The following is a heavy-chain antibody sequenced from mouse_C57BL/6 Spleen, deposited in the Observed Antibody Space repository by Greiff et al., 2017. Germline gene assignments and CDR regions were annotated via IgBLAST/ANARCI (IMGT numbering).Heavy chain of an antibody. J-gene: IGHJ4*01. V-gene: IGHV10-1*01. Sequence: DVKLVESGGGLVQPKGSLKLSCAASGFSFNTYAMNWVRQAPGKGLEWVARIRNKSNNYATYYADSVKDRFTISRDDSESMLYLQMNNLKTEDTAMYYCVRHDDPYAMDYWGQGTSVTVSS. CDR2: IRNKSNNYAT. CDR3: VRHDDPYAMDY. D-gene: IGHD2-12*01. CDR1: GFSFNTYA.